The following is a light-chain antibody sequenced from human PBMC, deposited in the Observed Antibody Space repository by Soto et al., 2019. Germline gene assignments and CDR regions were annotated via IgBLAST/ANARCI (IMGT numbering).Light chain of an antibody. J-gene: IGKJ1*01. CDR3: QQYGSSLWT. Sequence: EVVLTQSPATLSLSPGERATLSCRASQSVTSHLAWYQQKPGQAPRLLLYDASNRATGIPDRFSGSGSGTDFTLTISRLEPEDFAVYYCQQYGSSLWTFGQGTKVDI. V-gene: IGKV3-20*01. CDR1: QSVTSH. CDR2: DAS.